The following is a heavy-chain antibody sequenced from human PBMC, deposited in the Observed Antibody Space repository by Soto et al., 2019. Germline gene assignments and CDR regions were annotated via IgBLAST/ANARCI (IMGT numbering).Heavy chain of an antibody. CDR2: IIPIFGTA. Sequence: ASVKVSCKASGGTFSSYAISWVRQAPGQGLEWMGGIIPIFGTANYAQKFQGRVTITADESTSTAYMELSSLRSEDTAVYYCARVSEEFSSWFDYWGQGTLVTVSS. CDR1: GGTFSSYA. J-gene: IGHJ4*02. V-gene: IGHV1-69*13. CDR3: ARVSEEFSSWFDY. D-gene: IGHD6-13*01.